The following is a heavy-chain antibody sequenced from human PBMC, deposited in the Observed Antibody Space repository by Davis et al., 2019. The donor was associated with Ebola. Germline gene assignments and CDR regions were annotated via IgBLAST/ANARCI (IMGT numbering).Heavy chain of an antibody. J-gene: IGHJ6*02. D-gene: IGHD6-6*01. CDR1: GFTFSSYS. Sequence: PGGSLRLSCAASGFTFSSYSMNWVRQAPGKGLEWVSYISSSSSTIYYADSVKGRFTISRDNAKNSLYLQMNSLRAEDTAVYYCARDRGSSPYYYGMDVWGQGTTVTVSS. V-gene: IGHV3-48*04. CDR3: ARDRGSSPYYYGMDV. CDR2: ISSSSSTI.